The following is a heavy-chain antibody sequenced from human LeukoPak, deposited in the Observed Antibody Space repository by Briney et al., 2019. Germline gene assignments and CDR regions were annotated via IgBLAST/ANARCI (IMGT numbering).Heavy chain of an antibody. CDR3: ARRAGGYSHPYDY. CDR2: IYSGGTT. V-gene: IGHV3-53*01. J-gene: IGHJ4*02. D-gene: IGHD4-23*01. Sequence: GGSLRLSCADSGSNFEDYGMSWVRQAPGKGLEWVSLIYSGGTTYYADSVKGRFTISRDNSKNTLYLQMNSLRAEDTAVYYCARRAGGYSHPYDYWGQGILVTVSS. CDR1: GSNFEDYG.